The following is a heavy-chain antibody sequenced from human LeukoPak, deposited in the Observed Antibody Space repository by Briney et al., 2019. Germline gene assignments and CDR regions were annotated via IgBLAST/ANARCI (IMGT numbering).Heavy chain of an antibody. CDR3: ARDGTSSGYWYFDY. V-gene: IGHV1-3*03. Sequence: ASVKVSCKASGYTFTSYAMHWVRQAPGQRLEWMGWINAGNGNTKYSQEFQGRVTITRDTSASTAYMELSSPRSEDMAVYYCARDGTSSGYWYFDYWGQGTLVTVSS. CDR2: INAGNGNT. CDR1: GYTFTSYA. D-gene: IGHD3-22*01. J-gene: IGHJ4*02.